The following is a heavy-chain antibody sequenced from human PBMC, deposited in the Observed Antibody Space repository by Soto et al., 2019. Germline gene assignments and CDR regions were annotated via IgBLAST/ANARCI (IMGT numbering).Heavy chain of an antibody. CDR1: GCTFSRYW. V-gene: IGHV3-7*01. Sequence: PXGSLILSCAASGCTFSRYWMNWVRQAPGKGLEWVANIKQDGTEKNYVDSVKGRFTISRDNAKNSLYLQMDSLRAEDTAVYFCARGDTPMITGMDSFDIWGKGTLVTVS. CDR2: IKQDGTEK. D-gene: IGHD5-18*01. CDR3: ARGDTPMITGMDSFDI. J-gene: IGHJ3*02.